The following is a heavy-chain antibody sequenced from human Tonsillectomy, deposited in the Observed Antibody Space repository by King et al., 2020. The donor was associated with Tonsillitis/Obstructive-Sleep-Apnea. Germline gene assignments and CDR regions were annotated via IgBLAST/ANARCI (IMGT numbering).Heavy chain of an antibody. CDR3: AREDGYCSGGSCYSKAFDI. V-gene: IGHV3-30*01. CDR2: ISYDGGNK. D-gene: IGHD2-15*01. Sequence: QVQLVESGGGVVQPGRSLRLSCAASRFTFSSYAMHWVRQVPGKGLEWGAVISYDGGNKYYADSVEGRFTISSDNSKNTLYLQMNSLRAEDTAVYYCAREDGYCSGGSCYSKAFDIWGQGTMVTVSS. J-gene: IGHJ3*02. CDR1: RFTFSSYA.